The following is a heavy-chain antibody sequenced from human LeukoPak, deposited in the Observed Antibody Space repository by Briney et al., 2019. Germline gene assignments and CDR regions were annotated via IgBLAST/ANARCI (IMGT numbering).Heavy chain of an antibody. J-gene: IGHJ3*02. CDR1: GFTFSSYW. CDR3: VRVLAERAFDI. Sequence: GGSLRLSCAASGFTFSSYWMHWVRQAPGKGLVWVSLINNDGSSSIYADSVKGRFSISRDNAKNTLYLQMNNLRAEDTAMYYCVRVLAERAFDIWGQGTMVTVSS. V-gene: IGHV3-74*01. CDR2: INNDGSSS.